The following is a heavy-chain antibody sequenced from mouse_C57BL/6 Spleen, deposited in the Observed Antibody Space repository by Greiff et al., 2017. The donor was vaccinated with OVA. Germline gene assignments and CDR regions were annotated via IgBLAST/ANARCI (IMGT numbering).Heavy chain of an antibody. CDR2: IHPNSGST. V-gene: IGHV1-64*01. CDR3: AGTTVVANYAMDY. Sequence: QVQLKQPGAELVKPGASVKLSCKASGYTFTSYWMHWVKQRPGQGLEWIGMIHPNSGSTNYNEKFKSKATLTVDKSSSTAYMQLSSLTSEDSAVYYCAGTTVVANYAMDYWGQGTSVTVSS. D-gene: IGHD1-1*01. J-gene: IGHJ4*01. CDR1: GYTFTSYW.